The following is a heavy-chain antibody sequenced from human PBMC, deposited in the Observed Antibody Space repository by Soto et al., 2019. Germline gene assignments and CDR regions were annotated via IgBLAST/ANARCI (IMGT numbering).Heavy chain of an antibody. Sequence: GGSLRLSCTASGFTFSSYEMNWVRQAPGRGLEWVSYISSSGSTIYYADSVKGRFTISRDNAKNSLYLQMNSLRAEATAVYYCARKFYXRERYYYDSSGYRPFDYWGQGTLVTVSS. CDR2: ISSSGSTI. J-gene: IGHJ4*02. D-gene: IGHD3-22*01. CDR1: GFTFSSYE. CDR3: ARKFYXRERYYYDSSGYRPFDY. V-gene: IGHV3-48*03.